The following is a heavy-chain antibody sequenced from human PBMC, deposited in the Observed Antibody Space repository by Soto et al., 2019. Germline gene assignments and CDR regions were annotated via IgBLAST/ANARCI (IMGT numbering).Heavy chain of an antibody. J-gene: IGHJ4*02. Sequence: QVQLQQWGAGLLKPSEILSLTCAVYGGSFSGYYWSWIRQPPGKGLEWIGEINHSGSTNYNPSLKSRVTISVDTSKNQFSLKLSSVTAADTAVYYCARGRRIYYGSGSPVDYWGQGTLVTVSS. V-gene: IGHV4-34*01. CDR2: INHSGST. CDR1: GGSFSGYY. CDR3: ARGRRIYYGSGSPVDY. D-gene: IGHD3-10*01.